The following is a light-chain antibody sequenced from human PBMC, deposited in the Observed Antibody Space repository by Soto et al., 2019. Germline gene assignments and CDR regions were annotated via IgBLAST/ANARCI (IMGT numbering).Light chain of an antibody. J-gene: IGLJ1*01. CDR1: SSNIGAGYD. CDR2: GNS. V-gene: IGLV1-40*01. CDR3: QSYDSSLSVYV. Sequence: QAVVTQPPSVSGAPGQRVTISCTGSSSNIGAGYDVHWYQQLPGTAPKLLIYGNSNRPSGVPDRFSGSKSGTSASLAITGRQAEDEADYYCQSYDSSLSVYVFGTGTKVTVL.